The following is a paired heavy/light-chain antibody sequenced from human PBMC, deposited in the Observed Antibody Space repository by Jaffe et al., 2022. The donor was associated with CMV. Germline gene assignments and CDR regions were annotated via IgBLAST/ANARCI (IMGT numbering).Heavy chain of an antibody. J-gene: IGHJ1*01. V-gene: IGHV1-18*01. CDR2: ISTYNGDT. CDR3: ARDSGTLSTWYTGPYFQV. CDR1: GYTFTNYG. D-gene: IGHD6-13*01. Sequence: QVQLVQSGAEVKKPGASVKVSCKASGYTFTNYGVGWVRQAPGQGLEWLGWISTYNGDTNYAQKFQGRVTMTTDASTTTAYMELRSLTSDDTAVYYCARDSGTLSTWYTGPYFQVWGQGTLITVSS.
Light chain of an antibody. V-gene: IGKV3-11*01. CDR3: QERSSWPPA. Sequence: EIVLTQSPATLSLSPGERATLSCRASQSVSGYLAWYQQKPGQAPRLLIYDTSNRAPGIPPRFSGGGSGTDFTLIISSLEPEDFAVYYCQERSSWPPAFGPGTKVNIK. J-gene: IGKJ3*01. CDR2: DTS. CDR1: QSVSGY.